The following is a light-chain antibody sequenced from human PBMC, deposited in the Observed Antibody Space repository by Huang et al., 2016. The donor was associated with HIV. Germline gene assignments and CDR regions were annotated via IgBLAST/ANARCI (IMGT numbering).Light chain of an antibody. V-gene: IGKV2-40*01. Sequence: DIVMTQTPLSLPVTPGGPASISCRSSQSLLHSDDGNTYLYWYLQKPGQSPQLLISTLSYRASGVPDRFSGSGSGTEFTLKISRVEAEDVGVYYCMQRIEFPFTFGPGTKVNIK. J-gene: IGKJ3*01. CDR1: QSLLHSDDGNTY. CDR3: MQRIEFPFT. CDR2: TLS.